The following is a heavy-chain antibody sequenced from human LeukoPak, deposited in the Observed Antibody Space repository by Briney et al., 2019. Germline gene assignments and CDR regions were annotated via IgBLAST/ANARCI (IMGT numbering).Heavy chain of an antibody. Sequence: SETLSLTCTVSGGSISSYYWSWIRQPPGKGLEWIGYIYYSGSTNYNPSLKSRVTISVDTSKNQFSLKPSSVTAADTAVYYCARDAPVRYSGSYFDYWGQGTLVTVSS. J-gene: IGHJ4*02. V-gene: IGHV4-59*01. CDR3: ARDAPVRYSGSYFDY. CDR1: GGSISSYY. D-gene: IGHD1-26*01. CDR2: IYYSGST.